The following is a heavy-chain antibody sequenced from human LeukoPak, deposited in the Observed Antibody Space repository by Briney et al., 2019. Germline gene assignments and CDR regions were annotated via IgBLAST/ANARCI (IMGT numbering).Heavy chain of an antibody. CDR3: ARVAGSYSIRPFDF. CDR2: IRVSDGYT. D-gene: IGHD1-26*01. V-gene: IGHV3-23*01. Sequence: PGGSLRLSCAASGFTLDNYAMTWVRQAPGKGLEWVSAIRVSDGYTYYADSVQSRFIISRDKSKNTVSLQMNSLTGDDTALYYCARVAGSYSIRPFDFWGQGTVVIVSS. J-gene: IGHJ4*02. CDR1: GFTLDNYA.